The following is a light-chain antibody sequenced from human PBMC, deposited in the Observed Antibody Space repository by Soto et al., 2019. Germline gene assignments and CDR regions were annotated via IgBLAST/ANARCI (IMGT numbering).Light chain of an antibody. Sequence: DIQMTQSPSTLSASVGDRVTITCRASQTISRWLAWYQQKPGNAPKLLIYHASTLQSGVASRCSGSGSGTDLPIIISRVQPGDVATYYCQQYNRTSFFGGGTQVEIK. CDR3: QQYNRTSF. V-gene: IGKV1-5*01. CDR2: HAS. CDR1: QTISRW. J-gene: IGKJ4*01.